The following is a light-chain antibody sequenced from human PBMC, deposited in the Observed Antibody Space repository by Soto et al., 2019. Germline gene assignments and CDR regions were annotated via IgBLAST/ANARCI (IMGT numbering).Light chain of an antibody. CDR3: QQYKSYPYT. CDR1: QSIRSW. CDR2: KAS. Sequence: DIQMTQSPSTLSASVGDRVTITCRASQSIRSWLAWYQQKPGKVPKLMIYKASSLESGVPSRFSGTGSGTEFTLTISSLQPDDFTTYHCQQYKSYPYTFGQGTKLEIK. J-gene: IGKJ2*01. V-gene: IGKV1-5*03.